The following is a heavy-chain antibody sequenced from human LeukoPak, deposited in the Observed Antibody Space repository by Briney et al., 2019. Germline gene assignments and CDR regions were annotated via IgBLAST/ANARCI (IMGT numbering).Heavy chain of an antibody. J-gene: IGHJ4*02. CDR1: GGSISSGSYY. D-gene: IGHD6-19*01. Sequence: SQTLSLTCTVSGGSISSGSYYWSWIRQPAGKGLEWIGRIYTSGSTNYNPSLKNRVTISVDTSKNQFSLKLSSVTAADTAVYYCARVGRSSSGWLPDYWGQGTLVTVSS. V-gene: IGHV4-61*02. CDR3: ARVGRSSSGWLPDY. CDR2: IYTSGST.